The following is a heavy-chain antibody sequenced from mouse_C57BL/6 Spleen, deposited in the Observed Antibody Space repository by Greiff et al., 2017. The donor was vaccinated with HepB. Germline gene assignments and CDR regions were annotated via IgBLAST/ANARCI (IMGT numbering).Heavy chain of an antibody. J-gene: IGHJ3*01. CDR3: ARPLYYSNLAWFAY. V-gene: IGHV5-6*01. CDR1: GFTFSSYG. D-gene: IGHD2-5*01. CDR2: ISSGGSYT. Sequence: EVKLVESGGDLVKPGGSLKLSCAASGFTFSSYGMSWVRQTPDKRLEWVATISSGGSYTYYPDSVKGRFTISRDNAKNTLYLQMSSLKSEDTAMYYCARPLYYSNLAWFAYWGQGTLVTVSA.